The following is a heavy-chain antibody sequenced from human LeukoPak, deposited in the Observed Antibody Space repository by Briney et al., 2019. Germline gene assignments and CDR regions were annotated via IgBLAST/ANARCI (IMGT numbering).Heavy chain of an antibody. J-gene: IGHJ3*02. CDR1: GGSISSGDYY. V-gene: IGHV4-61*08. CDR3: AREYYYDSSGYYGSAFDI. Sequence: SETLSLTCTVSGGSISSGDYYWSWIRQPPGKGLEWIGYIYYSGSTNYNPSLKSRVTISVDTSKNQFSLKLSSVTAADTAVYYCAREYYYDSSGYYGSAFDIWGQGTMVTVSS. D-gene: IGHD3-22*01. CDR2: IYYSGST.